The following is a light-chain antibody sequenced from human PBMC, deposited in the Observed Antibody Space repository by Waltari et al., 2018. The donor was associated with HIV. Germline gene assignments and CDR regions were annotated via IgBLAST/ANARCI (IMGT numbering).Light chain of an antibody. CDR2: SNN. Sequence: QSALTQSPSVSGTPGQRVTISCSGSSSNIGRNTVNWYQHLPGTAPKLLIYSNNQRPPGVPDRFSGTKSGTSASLAISGLQSEDEADYYCAAWDDTLKGPNVGFGGGTKLTV. CDR1: SSNIGRNT. J-gene: IGLJ2*01. V-gene: IGLV1-44*01. CDR3: AAWDDTLKGPNVG.